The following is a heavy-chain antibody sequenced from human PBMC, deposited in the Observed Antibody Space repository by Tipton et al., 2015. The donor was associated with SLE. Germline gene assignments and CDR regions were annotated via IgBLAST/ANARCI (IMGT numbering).Heavy chain of an antibody. J-gene: IGHJ2*01. CDR3: ARWSGYDGDWYFDL. CDR1: GYTFTGYY. V-gene: IGHV1-2*06. CDR2: INPNSGGT. Sequence: QLVQSGPEVKKPGASVKVSCKASGYTFTGYYMHWVRQAPGQGLDWMGRINPNSGGTNYAQKFQGRVTMTRDTSISTAYMELSRLRSDDTAVYYCARWSGYDGDWYFDLWGRGTLVTVSS. D-gene: IGHD5-12*01.